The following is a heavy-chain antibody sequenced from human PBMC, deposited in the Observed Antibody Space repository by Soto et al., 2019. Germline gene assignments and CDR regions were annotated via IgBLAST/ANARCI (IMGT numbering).Heavy chain of an antibody. CDR3: ARRWGSAADY. CDR2: IYYSGST. V-gene: IGHV4-59*08. D-gene: IGHD2-15*01. CDR1: GGSISSYY. Sequence: SETLSLTCTVSGGSISSYYWSWIRQPPGKGLEWIGYIYYSGSTNYNPPLKSRVTISVDTSKNQFSLKLSSVTAADTAVYYCARRWGSAADYWGQGTLVTVSS. J-gene: IGHJ4*02.